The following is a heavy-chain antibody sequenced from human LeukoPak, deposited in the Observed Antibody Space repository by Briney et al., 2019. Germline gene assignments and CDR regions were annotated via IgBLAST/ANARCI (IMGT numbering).Heavy chain of an antibody. Sequence: SETLSLTCTVSGGSISSGSYYWSWIRQPAGKGLEWIGRIYTSGSTNYNPSLKSRVTISVDTSKNQFSLKLSSVTAADMAVYYCASTYYGSGSADYWGQGTLVTVSS. CDR3: ASTYYGSGSADY. CDR1: GGSISSGSYY. J-gene: IGHJ4*02. D-gene: IGHD3-10*01. V-gene: IGHV4-61*02. CDR2: IYTSGST.